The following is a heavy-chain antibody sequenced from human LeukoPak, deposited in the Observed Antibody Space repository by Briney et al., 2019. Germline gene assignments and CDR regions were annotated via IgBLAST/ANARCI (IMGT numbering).Heavy chain of an antibody. V-gene: IGHV3-48*01. D-gene: IGHD1-26*01. J-gene: IGHJ5*02. CDR2: VSGSGSTV. CDR3: ARARYSGSYPTLNWFDP. Sequence: GGSLRLSCAASGFTFGDHIMNWVRQLPGKRLEWVAYVSGSGSTVYYADSVKGRFTVSRDNGKSSLYLQMNSLRVDDTAVYYCARARYSGSYPTLNWFDPWGQGTLVTVSS. CDR1: GFTFGDHI.